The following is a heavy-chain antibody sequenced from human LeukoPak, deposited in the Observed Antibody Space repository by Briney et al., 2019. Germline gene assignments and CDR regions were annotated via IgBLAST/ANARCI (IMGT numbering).Heavy chain of an antibody. CDR2: INPDGSQK. D-gene: IGHD5-24*01. CDR1: GFTFSGNW. J-gene: IGHJ4*02. V-gene: IGHV3-7*01. Sequence: PGGSLTLSCEASGFTFSGNWMSWVRQAPGKGLEWVASINPDGSQKLYVDSVKGRFTISRDNTKGSLHLQMNSLGAEDTAMYYCAKLLGTATTYDSWGQGTRVTVSS. CDR3: AKLLGTATTYDS.